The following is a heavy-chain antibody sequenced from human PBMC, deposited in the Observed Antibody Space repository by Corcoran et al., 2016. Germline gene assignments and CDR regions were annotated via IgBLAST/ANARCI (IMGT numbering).Heavy chain of an antibody. CDR2: INHSGST. D-gene: IGHD2-2*01. V-gene: IGHV4-34*01. Sequence: QVQLQQWGAGLLKPSETLSLTCAVYGGSFSGYYWSWIRQPPGKGLEWIGEINHSGSTNYNPSLKSRVTISVDTSKNQFSLKLSSVTAADTAVYYCARTSMPQYFDYWGQGTLVTVSS. J-gene: IGHJ4*02. CDR1: GGSFSGYY. CDR3: ARTSMPQYFDY.